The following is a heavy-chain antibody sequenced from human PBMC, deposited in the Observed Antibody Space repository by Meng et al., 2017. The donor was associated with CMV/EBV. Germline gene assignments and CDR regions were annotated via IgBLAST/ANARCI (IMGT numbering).Heavy chain of an antibody. V-gene: IGHV1-8*01. CDR3: NLDILTGYEAYGMDV. J-gene: IGHJ6*02. CDR1: GYTFTSYD. Sequence: ASVKVSCKASGYTFTSYDINWVRQATGQGLEWMGWMNPNSGNTGYAQKFQGRVTMTRNTSRSTAYMELSSLRSEDTAVYYCNLDILTGYEAYGMDVWGQGTTVTVSS. CDR2: MNPNSGNT. D-gene: IGHD3-9*01.